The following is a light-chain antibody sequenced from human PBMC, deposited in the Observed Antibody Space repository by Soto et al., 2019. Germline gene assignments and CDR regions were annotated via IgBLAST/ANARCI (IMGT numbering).Light chain of an antibody. V-gene: IGLV2-14*01. CDR2: EVS. CDR3: SSDTSSSIDYV. CDR1: SSDVGGYNY. J-gene: IGLJ1*01. Sequence: QSALTQPASVSGSPGQSITISCTGISSDVGGYNYVSWYQQHPGKAPKLMIYEVSNRPSGVSNRFSGSKSGNTASLTISGLQAEDEADYYCSSDTSSSIDYVVGTGTKVTVL.